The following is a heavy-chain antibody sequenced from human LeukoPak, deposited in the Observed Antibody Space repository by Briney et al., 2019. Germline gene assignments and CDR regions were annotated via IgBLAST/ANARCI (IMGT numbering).Heavy chain of an antibody. CDR2: INPNSGGT. CDR3: ATSRGVVPAAIILDY. D-gene: IGHD2-2*02. Sequence: ASVKVSCKASGYTFTGYYMHWVRQAPGQGLEWMGWINPNSGGTNYAQKFQGRVTMTRDTSISTAYMELSSLRSEDTAVYYCATSRGVVPAAIILDYWGQGTLVTVSS. V-gene: IGHV1-2*02. J-gene: IGHJ4*02. CDR1: GYTFTGYY.